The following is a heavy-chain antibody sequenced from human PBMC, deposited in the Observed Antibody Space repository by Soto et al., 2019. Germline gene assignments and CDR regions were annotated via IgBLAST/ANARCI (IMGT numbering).Heavy chain of an antibody. CDR3: ARDMPYAAGSLAGCDY. J-gene: IGHJ4*02. Sequence: ETLSLTCTVSGDSITGSYWSWIRQPPGKTLEWIGYIYHSGTTTYNPSLKSRVSISVDTSKNQFSLRLTSVIAADTAVYYCARDMPYAAGSLAGCDYWGQGILVTVSS. V-gene: IGHV4-59*01. D-gene: IGHD1-26*01. CDR1: GDSITGSY. CDR2: IYHSGTT.